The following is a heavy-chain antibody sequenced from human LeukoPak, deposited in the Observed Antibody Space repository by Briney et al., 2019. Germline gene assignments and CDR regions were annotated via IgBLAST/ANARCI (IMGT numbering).Heavy chain of an antibody. CDR3: AKRGYYYDSNGFYYFDY. CDR2: ISGSGGST. CDR1: GFTFSNYA. J-gene: IGHJ4*02. Sequence: GGSLRLSCAASGFTFSNYAMSWVRQAPGKGLERVSTISGSGGSTYYADSVKGRFTISRDNSKNTLYLQMSSLRAEDTAVYYCAKRGYYYDSNGFYYFDYWGQGTLVTVSS. V-gene: IGHV3-23*01. D-gene: IGHD3-22*01.